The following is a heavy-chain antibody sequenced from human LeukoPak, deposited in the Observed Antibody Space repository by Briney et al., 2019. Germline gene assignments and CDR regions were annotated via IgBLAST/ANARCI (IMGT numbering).Heavy chain of an antibody. Sequence: PGGSLRLSCAASGFTFNSYGMHWVRRAPGKGLEWVAVISYDGSNKYYADSVKGRFTISRDNSKNTLYLQMNSLRAEDTAVYYCAKVMSGELPLAWGQGTLVTVSS. J-gene: IGHJ5*02. CDR2: ISYDGSNK. V-gene: IGHV3-30*18. D-gene: IGHD1-26*01. CDR3: AKVMSGELPLA. CDR1: GFTFNSYG.